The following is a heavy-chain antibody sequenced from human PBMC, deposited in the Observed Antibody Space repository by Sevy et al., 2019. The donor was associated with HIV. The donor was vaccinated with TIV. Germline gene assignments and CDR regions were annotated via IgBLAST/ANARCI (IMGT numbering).Heavy chain of an antibody. CDR1: GFTFSDYY. CDR2: ISSSGSTI. CDR3: ARVGLNWNDGGDAFDI. D-gene: IGHD1-1*01. Sequence: GGSLRLSCAASGFTFSDYYVSWIRQAPGKGLEWVSYISSSGSTIYYADSVKGRFTISRDNAKNSLYLQMNSLRAEDTAVYYCARVGLNWNDGGDAFDIWGQGTMVTVSS. V-gene: IGHV3-11*01. J-gene: IGHJ3*02.